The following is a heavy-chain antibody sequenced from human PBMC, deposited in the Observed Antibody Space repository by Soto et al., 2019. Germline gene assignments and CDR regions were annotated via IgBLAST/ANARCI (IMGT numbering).Heavy chain of an antibody. CDR2: ISYDGSNK. Sequence: PGGSLRLSCAASGFTFSSYGMHWVRQAPGKGLEWVAVISYDGSNKYYADSVKGRFTISRDNSKNTLYLQMNSLRAEDTAVYYCAKDLVDDSSGYYAHYFDYWGQGTLVTVSS. V-gene: IGHV3-30*18. D-gene: IGHD3-22*01. CDR1: GFTFSSYG. J-gene: IGHJ4*02. CDR3: AKDLVDDSSGYYAHYFDY.